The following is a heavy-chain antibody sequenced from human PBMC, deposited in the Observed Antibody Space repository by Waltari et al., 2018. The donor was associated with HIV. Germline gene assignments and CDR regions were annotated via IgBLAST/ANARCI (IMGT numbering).Heavy chain of an antibody. V-gene: IGHV3-48*03. CDR3: ARVGVGGSFDY. CDR2: ISSSGSTI. Sequence: EVQLVESGGGLVQPGGSLRVSCVASGFTFSSYEMNWVRQAPGKGLEWVSYISSSGSTIYYADSVKGRFTISRDNAKNSLYLQMNSLRAEDTAVYYCARVGVGGSFDYWGQGTLVTVSS. CDR1: GFTFSSYE. D-gene: IGHD3-3*01. J-gene: IGHJ4*02.